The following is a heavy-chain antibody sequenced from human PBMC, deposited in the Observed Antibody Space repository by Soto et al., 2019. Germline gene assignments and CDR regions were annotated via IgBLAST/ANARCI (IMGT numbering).Heavy chain of an antibody. J-gene: IGHJ6*02. CDR1: GGSISSGGYY. CDR2: TYYSGST. V-gene: IGHV4-31*03. Sequence: SETLSLTCTVSGGSISSGGYYWSWIRQHPGKGLEWIGYTYYSGSTYYNPSLKSRVTISVDTSKNQFSLKLSSVTAADTAVYYCARRRSDYYYYGMDVWGQGTTVTVSS. CDR3: ARRRSDYYYYGMDV.